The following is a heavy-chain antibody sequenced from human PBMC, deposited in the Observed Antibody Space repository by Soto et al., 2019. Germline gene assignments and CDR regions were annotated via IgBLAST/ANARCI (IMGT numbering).Heavy chain of an antibody. J-gene: IGHJ3*02. D-gene: IGHD3-10*02. CDR1: GGSISSYY. CDR3: ARGGGNDRGVIILWAFDI. V-gene: IGHV4-59*01. CDR2: IYYSGST. Sequence: PSETLSLTCTVSGGSISSYYWSWSRQPPGKGLEWIGYIYYSGSTNYNPSLKSRVTISVDTSKNQFSLKLSSVTAADTAVYYCARGGGNDRGVIILWAFDIWGQGTMVTVSS.